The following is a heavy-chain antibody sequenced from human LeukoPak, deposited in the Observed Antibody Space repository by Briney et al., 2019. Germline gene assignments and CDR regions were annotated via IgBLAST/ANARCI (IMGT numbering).Heavy chain of an antibody. CDR2: IYYSGST. J-gene: IGHJ4*02. CDR1: GGSLSSSSYY. CDR3: ARDYYDILTGYYEGGYFDY. Sequence: SETLSLTCTVSGGSLSSSSYYWGWIRQPPGKGLEWIGSIYYSGSTYYNPSLKSRVTISVDTSKNQFSLKLSSVTAADTAVYYCARDYYDILTGYYEGGYFDYWGQGTLVTVSS. D-gene: IGHD3-9*01. V-gene: IGHV4-39*07.